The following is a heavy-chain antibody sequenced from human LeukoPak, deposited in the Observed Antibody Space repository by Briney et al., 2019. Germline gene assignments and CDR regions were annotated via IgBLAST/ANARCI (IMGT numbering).Heavy chain of an antibody. CDR1: GFTFNTYS. CDR3: ARDRSYYYMDV. V-gene: IGHV3-48*01. Sequence: GGSLRLSCAASGFTFNTYSMNWVRQAPGKGLVWVLYISGSSSNIYYADSVKGRFTVSRDNAKNSLYLQMDSLRAEDAAVYYCARDRSYYYMDVWGKGTTVTVSS. CDR2: ISGSSSNI. J-gene: IGHJ6*03.